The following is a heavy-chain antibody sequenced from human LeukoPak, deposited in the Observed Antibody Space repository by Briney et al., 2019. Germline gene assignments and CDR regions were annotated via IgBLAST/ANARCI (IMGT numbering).Heavy chain of an antibody. Sequence: ASVKVSCKVSGYTLTELSMHWVQQAPGKGLEWMGGFDPEDGETIYAQKFQGRVTMTEDTSTDTAYMELSSLRFEDTAVYYCATDKPGIAAAGKDYWGQGTLVTVSS. V-gene: IGHV1-24*01. CDR2: FDPEDGET. CDR3: ATDKPGIAAAGKDY. J-gene: IGHJ4*02. CDR1: GYTLTELS. D-gene: IGHD6-13*01.